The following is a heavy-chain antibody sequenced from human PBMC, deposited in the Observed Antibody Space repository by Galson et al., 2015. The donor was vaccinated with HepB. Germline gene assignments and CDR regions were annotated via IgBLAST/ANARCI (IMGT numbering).Heavy chain of an antibody. CDR3: ARGLGVVVPAAMGGYYYYYYMDV. CDR2: MNPNSGNT. J-gene: IGHJ6*03. Sequence: SVKVSCKASGYTFTSYDINWVRQATGQGLEWMGWMNPNSGNTGYAQKFQGRVTMTRNTSISTAYMELSSLRSEDTAVYYCARGLGVVVPAAMGGYYYYYYMDVWGKGTTVTVSS. CDR1: GYTFTSYD. D-gene: IGHD2-2*01. V-gene: IGHV1-8*01.